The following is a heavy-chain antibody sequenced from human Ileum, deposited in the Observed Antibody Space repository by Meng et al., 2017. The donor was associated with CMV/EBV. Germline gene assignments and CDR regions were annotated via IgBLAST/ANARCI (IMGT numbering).Heavy chain of an antibody. Sequence: QVHLVQSGSELKKPGASVKVSCKTSGYTFTNNNIIWVRQAPGQGPERMGWIDTNTGNPTYAQGFTGRFVFSLDTSVNTAYLQISSLKAEDTAVYYCARDGLSGRYFDYWGQGTLVTVSS. CDR2: IDTNTGNP. J-gene: IGHJ4*02. CDR1: GYTFTNNN. V-gene: IGHV7-4-1*02. CDR3: ARDGLSGRYFDY. D-gene: IGHD1-26*01.